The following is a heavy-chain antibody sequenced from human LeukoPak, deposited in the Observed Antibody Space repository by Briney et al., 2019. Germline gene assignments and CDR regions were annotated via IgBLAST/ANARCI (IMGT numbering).Heavy chain of an antibody. J-gene: IGHJ6*02. D-gene: IGHD2-2*01. CDR2: IYYSGNT. CDR1: GGSIGNSDYY. V-gene: IGHV4-39*07. Sequence: SETLSLTCAVSGGSIGNSDYYWGWIRQPPGKGLAWIGSIYYSGNTYYNPSLKSRVTISVDTSKNQFSLKLTSVTSADTAVYYCARDGPAYTSRWYDYYYGLDVWGQGTTVTVSS. CDR3: ARDGPAYTSRWYDYYYGLDV.